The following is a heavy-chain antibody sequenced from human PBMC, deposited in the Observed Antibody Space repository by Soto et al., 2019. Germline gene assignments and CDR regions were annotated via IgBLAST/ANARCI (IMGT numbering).Heavy chain of an antibody. J-gene: IGHJ4*02. D-gene: IGHD4-17*01. V-gene: IGHV3-23*01. CDR1: GFSFRTYS. Sequence: EVQLLESGGGWFQRGGSLRLSWAALGFSFRTYSLAGVRQTPGKGLAWVSGLSGGGSNTFYADSLQGRFTISVDNSKNTVYLQMNSLRVEDTAIYYCARWDGYGDVWGQGTLVTVSS. CDR3: ARWDGYGDV. CDR2: LSGGGSNT.